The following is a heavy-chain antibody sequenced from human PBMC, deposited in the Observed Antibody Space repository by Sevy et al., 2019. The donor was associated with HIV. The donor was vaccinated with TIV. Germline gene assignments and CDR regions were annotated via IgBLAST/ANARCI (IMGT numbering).Heavy chain of an antibody. D-gene: IGHD5-12*01. CDR1: DGSMSSYY. CDR3: ARGTRDGYNLYFDS. CDR2: IYYNGKT. Sequence: SETLSLTCTVSDGSMSSYYWSWIRQPPGKGLEWIGYIYYNGKTNYNPSLESRVTMSIHTSMKQFSLKLRSVTAADTAMYYCARGTRDGYNLYFDSWGQGTLVTVSS. V-gene: IGHV4-59*01. J-gene: IGHJ4*02.